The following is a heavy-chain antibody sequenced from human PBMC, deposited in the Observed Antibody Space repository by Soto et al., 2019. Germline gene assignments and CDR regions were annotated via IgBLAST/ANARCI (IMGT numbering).Heavy chain of an antibody. CDR1: GGSFSGYY. CDR2: INHSGST. J-gene: IGHJ6*02. V-gene: IGHV4-34*01. CDR3: ARVQWELPYYYYYGMDV. Sequence: QVQLQQWGAGLLKPSETLSLTCAVYGGSFSGYYWSWIRQPPGKGLEWIGEINHSGSTNYNPSLKSRVTISVDTSKNQFSLKLSSVTAADSAVYYCARVQWELPYYYYYGMDVLGQGTTVTVSS. D-gene: IGHD1-26*01.